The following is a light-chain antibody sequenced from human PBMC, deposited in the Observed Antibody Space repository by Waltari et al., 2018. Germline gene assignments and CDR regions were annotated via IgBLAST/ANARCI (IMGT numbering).Light chain of an antibody. CDR2: DAS. Sequence: DIQMTQSPSSLSASVGDRVTITCQASQDIGNFLNWYQKKPGKAPKLLIYDASSLETGVPSMFSGSGSGTDFTFTIIRLQPEDIATYYCQQYENTLFTFGGGTKVEIK. V-gene: IGKV1-33*01. CDR3: QQYENTLFT. J-gene: IGKJ4*01. CDR1: QDIGNF.